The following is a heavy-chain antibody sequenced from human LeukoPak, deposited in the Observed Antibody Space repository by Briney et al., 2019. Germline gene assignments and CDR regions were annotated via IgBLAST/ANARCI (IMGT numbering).Heavy chain of an antibody. CDR3: ASVYRIRNWFDP. CDR2: IYYSGST. CDR1: GGSISSGDYY. D-gene: IGHD5/OR15-5a*01. J-gene: IGHJ5*02. V-gene: IGHV4-30-4*01. Sequence: PSETLSLTCTVSGGSISSGDYYWSWIRQPPGKGLEWIGYIYYSGSTYYNPSLKSRVTISVDTSKNQFSLKLSSVTAADTAVYYCASVYRIRNWFDPWGQGTLVTVSS.